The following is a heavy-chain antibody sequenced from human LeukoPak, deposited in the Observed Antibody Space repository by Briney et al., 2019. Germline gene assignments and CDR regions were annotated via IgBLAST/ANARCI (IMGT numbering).Heavy chain of an antibody. CDR3: AASDSSGYYIFDY. Sequence: ASVKVSCKASGGTFSSYAISWVRQAPGQGLEWMGGIIPIFGTANYAQKFQGRVTITADESTSTAYMELSSLRSEDTAVYYCAASDSSGYYIFDYWGQGTLVTVSS. J-gene: IGHJ4*02. D-gene: IGHD3-22*01. CDR2: IIPIFGTA. CDR1: GGTFSSYA. V-gene: IGHV1-69*13.